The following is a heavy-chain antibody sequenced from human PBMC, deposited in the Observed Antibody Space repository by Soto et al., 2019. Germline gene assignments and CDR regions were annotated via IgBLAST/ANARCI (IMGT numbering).Heavy chain of an antibody. V-gene: IGHV3-72*01. CDR3: ARAGFGHGLDV. D-gene: IGHD3-16*01. CDR2: TANKRSRYTT. Sequence: EVELVESGGGLVQAGGSLRVSCGVSGFTSSVHYMDWVRQAPGKGLEWVGRTANKRSRYTTEYAASVKGRFIISRDDSNNSIYLQMNSLKIEDTAVYYCARAGFGHGLDVWGQGTTVTVSS. CDR1: GFTSSVHY. J-gene: IGHJ6*02.